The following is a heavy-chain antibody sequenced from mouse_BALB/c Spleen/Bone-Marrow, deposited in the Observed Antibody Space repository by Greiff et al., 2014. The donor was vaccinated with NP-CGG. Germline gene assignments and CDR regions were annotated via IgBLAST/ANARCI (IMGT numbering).Heavy chain of an antibody. CDR2: ISDGGSYT. Sequence: EVKLVESGGGLVKPGGSLKLSCAASGFTFSDYYMYWVRQTPEKRLEWVATISDGGSYTYYPDSVKGRFTISRDNAKNNLYLQMSSLKSEDTAMYYCARDYYGSSYPSDYWGQGTTLTVSS. CDR3: ARDYYGSSYPSDY. CDR1: GFTFSDYY. D-gene: IGHD1-1*01. V-gene: IGHV5-4*02. J-gene: IGHJ2*01.